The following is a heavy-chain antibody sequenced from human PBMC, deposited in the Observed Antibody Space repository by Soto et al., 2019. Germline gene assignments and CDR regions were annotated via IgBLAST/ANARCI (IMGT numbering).Heavy chain of an antibody. D-gene: IGHD2-15*01. J-gene: IGHJ6*02. Sequence: QVQLVQSGAEVKKPGSSVKVSCKASGGTFSSYAISWVRQAPGQGLEWMGGIIPIFGTANYAQKFQGRVTITADESTSTAYRELSSLRSEDTAVYYCASLCSGGSCYEYGMDVWGQGTTVTVSS. CDR1: GGTFSSYA. CDR2: IIPIFGTA. CDR3: ASLCSGGSCYEYGMDV. V-gene: IGHV1-69*01.